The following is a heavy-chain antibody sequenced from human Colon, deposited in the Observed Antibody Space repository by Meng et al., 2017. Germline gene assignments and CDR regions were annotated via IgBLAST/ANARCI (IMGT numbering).Heavy chain of an antibody. CDR1: GYSIGSGYY. J-gene: IGHJ5*02. Sequence: SETLSLTCSVSGYSIGSGYYWSWIRPAPGKGLEWIGTVHHRGNRYYNPSLKSRITMSVDKSKNQFSLRLNSVTATDTALYFCARRISAPMTNWFDPWGQGTVVTVSS. V-gene: IGHV4-38-2*02. D-gene: IGHD1-14*01. CDR2: VHHRGNR. CDR3: ARRISAPMTNWFDP.